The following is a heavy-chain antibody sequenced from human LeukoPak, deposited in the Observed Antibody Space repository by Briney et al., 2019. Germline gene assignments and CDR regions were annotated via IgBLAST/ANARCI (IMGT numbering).Heavy chain of an antibody. CDR2: IGGSGGST. J-gene: IGHJ4*02. CDR1: GFTFSSYA. V-gene: IGHV3-23*01. CDR3: AKDRNSGWGSSYFDY. Sequence: GGSLRLSCAASGFTFSSYAMDWVRQAPGKGLEWVSVIGGSGGSTYTADSVKGRFTISRDNSKNTLYLQMNSLRAEDTAIYYCAKDRNSGWGSSYFDYWGQGTLVTVSS. D-gene: IGHD7-27*01.